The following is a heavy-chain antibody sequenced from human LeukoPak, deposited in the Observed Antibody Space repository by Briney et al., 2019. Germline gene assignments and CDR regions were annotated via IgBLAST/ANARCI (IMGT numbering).Heavy chain of an antibody. J-gene: IGHJ4*02. Sequence: PSETLSLTCTVSGDSIRRGCYWGWIPQTPGKGLQWIGSIYHSGGTYYEPSLKSRVPISVDTSRNQFSLKMSSVPAADTAVFYGARAVELYYDNSGYYSDPYFDYWGQGTLVTVSS. CDR2: IYHSGGT. CDR3: ARAVELYYDNSGYYSDPYFDY. V-gene: IGHV4-38-2*02. CDR1: GDSIRRGCY. D-gene: IGHD3-22*01.